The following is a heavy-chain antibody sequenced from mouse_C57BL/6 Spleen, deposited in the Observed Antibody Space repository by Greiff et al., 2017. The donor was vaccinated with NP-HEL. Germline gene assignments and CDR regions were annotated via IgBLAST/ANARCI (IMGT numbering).Heavy chain of an antibody. CDR1: GYTFTSYW. CDR3: AREGLAGDPSAPGFAD. J-gene: IGHJ3*01. Sequence: QVQLQQPGAELVKPGASVKLSCKASGYTFTSYWMHWVKQRPGQGLEWIGMIHPNSGSTNYNEKFKSKATLTVDKSSSTAYMQLSSLTSEDSAVYYWAREGLAGDPSAPGFADWGQGTLVTVSA. V-gene: IGHV1-64*01. D-gene: IGHD6-1*01. CDR2: IHPNSGST.